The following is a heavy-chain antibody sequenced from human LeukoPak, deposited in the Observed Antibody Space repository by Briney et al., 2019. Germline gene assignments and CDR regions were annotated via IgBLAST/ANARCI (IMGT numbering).Heavy chain of an antibody. CDR2: IDHSGTS. CDR3: ARDGPSRPFTI. CDR1: GGSTDSYYY. D-gene: IGHD5-24*01. J-gene: IGHJ4*02. V-gene: IGHV4-38-2*02. Sequence: SETLSLTCTVSGGSTDSYYYLGWTRQPPGKCLGWIAVIDHSGTSHYNPTLKSRVAISVDTSKNQFSLRLNSVTAADTAVYFCARDGPSRPFTIWGQGTLVTVSS.